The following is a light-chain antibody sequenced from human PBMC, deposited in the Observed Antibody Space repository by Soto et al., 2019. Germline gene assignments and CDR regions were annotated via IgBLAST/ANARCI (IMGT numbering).Light chain of an antibody. CDR3: QQYYTTPIT. CDR1: QSLLDSSNNKNY. V-gene: IGKV4-1*01. CDR2: WAS. J-gene: IGKJ5*01. Sequence: DIVMTQSPDSQTVTLGDRATISCRSSQSLLDSSNNKNYLAWYQQKPGQPPTPLTHWASTRESGVPDRFSGSGSGTDFTLTISSLQAEDVAVYYCQQYYTTPITFGQGTRLEIK.